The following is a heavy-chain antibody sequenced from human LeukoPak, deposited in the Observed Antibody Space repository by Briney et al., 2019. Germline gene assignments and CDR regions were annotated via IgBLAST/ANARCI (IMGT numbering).Heavy chain of an antibody. J-gene: IGHJ5*02. CDR2: IKPDGTYT. CDR3: ANYWYP. Sequence: GGSLRLSCTSSGFTFSQDGKYWVRQAPGRGPVWVSGIKPDGTYTHYADSVKGRFTISRDDAKNTLYPQMNSLRVEDTAVYYCANYWYPWGPGTLVTVSS. V-gene: IGHV3-74*01. D-gene: IGHD2-8*02. CDR1: GFTFSQDG.